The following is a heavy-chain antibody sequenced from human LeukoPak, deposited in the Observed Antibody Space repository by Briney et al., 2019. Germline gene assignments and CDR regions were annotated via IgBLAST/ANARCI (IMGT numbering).Heavy chain of an antibody. CDR2: IYSGGTT. CDR3: ARDANQ. J-gene: IGHJ4*02. CDR1: EFAVGSNF. Sequence: PGGSLRLSCAASEFAVGSNFMSWVRQAPGKGLEWVSVIYSGGTTYYADSVKGRFTISRDNSKNTLFLQMNSLRAEDTAVYYCARDANQWGQGTLVTVSS. V-gene: IGHV3-53*01. D-gene: IGHD1-14*01.